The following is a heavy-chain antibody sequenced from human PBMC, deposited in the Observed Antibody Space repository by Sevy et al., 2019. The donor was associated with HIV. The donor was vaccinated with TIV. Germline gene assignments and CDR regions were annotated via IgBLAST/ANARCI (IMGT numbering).Heavy chain of an antibody. J-gene: IGHJ5*02. CDR2: IYYSGST. CDR1: GGSISSGGYY. Sequence: SDTLSLTCTVSGGSISSGGYYWSWIRQHPGKGLEWIGYIYYSGSTYYNPSLKSRVTISVDTSKNQFSLKLSSVTAADTAVYYCARDNPRYYDFWSGYYTGSIDPWGQGTLVTVSS. CDR3: ARDNPRYYDFWSGYYTGSIDP. D-gene: IGHD3-3*01. V-gene: IGHV4-31*03.